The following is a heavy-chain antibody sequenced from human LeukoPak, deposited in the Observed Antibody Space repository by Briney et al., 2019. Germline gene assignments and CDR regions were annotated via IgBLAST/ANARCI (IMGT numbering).Heavy chain of an antibody. Sequence: SETLSLTCAVYGGSFSGYYWSWIRQPPGKGLEWIGYIYYSGSTNYNPSLKSRVTISVDTSKNQFSLKLSSVTAADTAVYYCARGPPPYYFDYWGQGTLVTVSS. J-gene: IGHJ4*02. V-gene: IGHV4-59*01. CDR3: ARGPPPYYFDY. CDR2: IYYSGST. CDR1: GGSFSGYY.